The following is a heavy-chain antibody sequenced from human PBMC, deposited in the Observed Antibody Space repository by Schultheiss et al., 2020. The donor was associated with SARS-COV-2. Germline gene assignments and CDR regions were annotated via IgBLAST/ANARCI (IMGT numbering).Heavy chain of an antibody. V-gene: IGHV3-23*01. CDR2: ISGSGGST. CDR3: AKACTRYCSSTSPDY. J-gene: IGHJ4*02. D-gene: IGHD2-2*01. CDR1: GFTFSSYG. Sequence: GGSLRLSCAASGFTFSSYGMHWVRQAPGKGLEWVSAISGSGGSTYYADSVKGRFTISRDNAKNSLYLQMNSLRAEDTAVYYCAKACTRYCSSTSPDYWGQGTLVTVSS.